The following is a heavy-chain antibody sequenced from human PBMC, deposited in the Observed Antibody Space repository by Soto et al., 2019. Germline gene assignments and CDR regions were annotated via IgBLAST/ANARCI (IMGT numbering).Heavy chain of an antibody. CDR3: ARGEGYCSGGICYRWFDP. D-gene: IGHD2-15*01. Sequence: QVQLVQSGAEVKKPGSSVKVSCKASGGTFSSYAISWVRQAPGQGLEWMGWINAGSGNTKYSQKFQGRVTTTRDTSASTAYMELSSLRSEDTAVYYCARGEGYCSGGICYRWFDPWGQGSLVTVSS. J-gene: IGHJ5*02. CDR2: INAGSGNT. CDR1: GGTFSSYA. V-gene: IGHV1-3*01.